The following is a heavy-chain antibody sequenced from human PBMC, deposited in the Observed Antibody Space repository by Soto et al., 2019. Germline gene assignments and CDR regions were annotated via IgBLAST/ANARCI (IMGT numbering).Heavy chain of an antibody. Sequence: EVQLVESGGGLVQPGRSLRLSCAGSGFTFDDYAMHWFRPAPGKGLEWVSSISWNSGSIGYADSVKGRFTISRDNAKNSLYLQMSSLRAEDTALYFCAKDVRRVRESLFGVDFYGMDVWGQGTTVTVSS. D-gene: IGHD3-3*01. CDR3: AKDVRRVRESLFGVDFYGMDV. CDR2: ISWNSGSI. V-gene: IGHV3-9*01. CDR1: GFTFDDYA. J-gene: IGHJ6*02.